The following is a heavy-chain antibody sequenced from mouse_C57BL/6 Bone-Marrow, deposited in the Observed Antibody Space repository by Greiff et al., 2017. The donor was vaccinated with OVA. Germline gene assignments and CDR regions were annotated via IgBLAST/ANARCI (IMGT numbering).Heavy chain of an antibody. D-gene: IGHD1-1*01. J-gene: IGHJ1*03. CDR3: ARYITLPPHYYGSSYWYFDV. Sequence: EVMLVESGGGLVQPGGSLSLSCAASGFTFTDYYMSWVRQPPGKALEWLGFIRNKANGYTTEYSASVKGRFTISRDNSQSILYLQMNALRADDSATYYCARYITLPPHYYGSSYWYFDVWGTGTTVTVSS. V-gene: IGHV7-3*01. CDR1: GFTFTDYY. CDR2: IRNKANGYTT.